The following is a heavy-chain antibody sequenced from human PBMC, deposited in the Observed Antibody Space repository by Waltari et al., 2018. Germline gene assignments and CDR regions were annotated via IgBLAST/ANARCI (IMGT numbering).Heavy chain of an antibody. V-gene: IGHV4-39*07. CDR1: GGSISSSSYY. J-gene: IGHJ4*02. Sequence: QLQLQESGPGLVKPSETLSLTCTVSGGSISSSSYYWGWIRQPPGKGLEWIGSIYYSGHTYYNPSLKSRVTISVDTSKNQFSLKLSSVTAADTAVYYCARVVAATLFDYWGQGTLVTVSS. CDR2: IYYSGHT. D-gene: IGHD2-15*01. CDR3: ARVVAATLFDY.